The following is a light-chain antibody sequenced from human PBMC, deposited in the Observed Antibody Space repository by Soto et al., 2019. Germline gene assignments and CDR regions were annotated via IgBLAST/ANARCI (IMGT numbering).Light chain of an antibody. CDR3: QQVNVYPST. J-gene: IGKJ4*01. CDR2: KAS. Sequence: DIQMTQSPSTLSAFLGDRVTITCRASQSISSWLAWYQQKPGKAPKLLIYKASSLESGVPSRFSGSGSETEFTLTISSLQPEDFATYYCQQVNVYPSTFGGGTKVDVK. V-gene: IGKV1-5*03. CDR1: QSISSW.